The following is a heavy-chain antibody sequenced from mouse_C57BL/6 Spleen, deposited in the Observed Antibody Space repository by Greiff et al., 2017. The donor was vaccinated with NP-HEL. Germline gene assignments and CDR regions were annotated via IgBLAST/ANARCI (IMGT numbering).Heavy chain of an antibody. J-gene: IGHJ4*01. V-gene: IGHV1-26*01. D-gene: IGHD1-1*01. CDR1: GYTFTDYY. Sequence: EVQLQQSGPELVKPGASVKISCKASGYTFTDYYMNWVKQSHGKSLEWIGDINPNNGGTSYKQKFKGKATLTVDKSSSTAYMELRSLTSEDSAVYDCARDENYYGAMDYWGQGTSVTVSS. CDR3: ARDENYYGAMDY. CDR2: INPNNGGT.